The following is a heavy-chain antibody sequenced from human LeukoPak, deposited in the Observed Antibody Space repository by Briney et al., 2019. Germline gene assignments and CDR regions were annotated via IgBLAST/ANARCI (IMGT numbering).Heavy chain of an antibody. V-gene: IGHV3-66*01. J-gene: IGHJ4*02. CDR1: GFTVSSNY. D-gene: IGHD6-19*01. CDR3: ARDPIAVADYFDY. Sequence: GGSLRLSCAASGFTVSSNYMSWVRQAPGKGLEWVSVIYSGDSTYYADSVKGRFTISRDNSKNTLYLQMNSLRAEDTAVYYCARDPIAVADYFDYWGQGTLVTVSS. CDR2: IYSGDST.